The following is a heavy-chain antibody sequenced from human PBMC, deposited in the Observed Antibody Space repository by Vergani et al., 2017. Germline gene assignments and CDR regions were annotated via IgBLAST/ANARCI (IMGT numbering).Heavy chain of an antibody. J-gene: IGHJ6*02. V-gene: IGHV4-39*01. D-gene: IGHD2-21*02. CDR3: ARHLAYCGGDCYPYYYGMDV. CDR1: GGSISSRSYY. CDR2: IYYSGST. Sequence: QLPLQESGPGLVKPSETLSLTCTVSGGSISSRSYYWGWIRQPPGKGLEWIGSIYYSGSTYYNPSLKSRVTISVDTSKNQFSLKLSSVTAADTAVYYCARHLAYCGGDCYPYYYGMDVWGQGTTVTVSS.